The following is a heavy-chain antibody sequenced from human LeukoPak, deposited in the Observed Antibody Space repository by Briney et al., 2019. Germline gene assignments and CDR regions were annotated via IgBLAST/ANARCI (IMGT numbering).Heavy chain of an antibody. CDR2: XNHXVSN. Sequence: XXNHXVSNIYIPSLTSRVTISVDTSKIQFSLKLSSVTAADTAVYYCARVHVVVPAAMFYYYYYYMDVWGKGTTVTVSS. V-gene: IGHV4-34*01. D-gene: IGHD2-2*01. J-gene: IGHJ6*03. CDR3: ARVHVVVPAAMFYYYYYYMDV.